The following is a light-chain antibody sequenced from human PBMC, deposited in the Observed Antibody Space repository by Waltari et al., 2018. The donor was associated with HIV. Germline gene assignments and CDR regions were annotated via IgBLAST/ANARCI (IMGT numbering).Light chain of an antibody. Sequence: IVMTQSPATLSVSPGVRPTLPCRASQSVSSNLAWYQQKPGQAPRLLIYGASTRATGIPARFSGSGSGTEFTLTISSLQSEDFAVYYCQQYNNWPLTFGQGTRLEIK. V-gene: IGKV3-15*01. J-gene: IGKJ5*01. CDR1: QSVSSN. CDR2: GAS. CDR3: QQYNNWPLT.